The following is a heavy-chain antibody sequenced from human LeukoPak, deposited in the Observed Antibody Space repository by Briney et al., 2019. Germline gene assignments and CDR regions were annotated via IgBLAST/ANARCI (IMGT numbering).Heavy chain of an antibody. CDR1: GYTFTSYG. J-gene: IGHJ4*02. D-gene: IGHD6-19*01. Sequence: ASVKVSCKASGYTFTSYGISWVRQAPGQGLEWMGWISAYNGNTNYAQKLQGRVTMTTDTSTSTAYMELRSLRSDDTALYYCAKDPSRGDSSGWYADYWGQGTLVTVSS. CDR3: AKDPSRGDSSGWYADY. CDR2: ISAYNGNT. V-gene: IGHV1-18*01.